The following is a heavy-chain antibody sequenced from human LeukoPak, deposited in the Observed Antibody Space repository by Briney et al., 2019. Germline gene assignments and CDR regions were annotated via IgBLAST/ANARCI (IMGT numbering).Heavy chain of an antibody. CDR2: IIPIFDTA. V-gene: IGHV1-69*06. CDR3: ARTQHLVLRSPLDP. J-gene: IGHJ5*02. D-gene: IGHD6-13*01. CDR1: GYTFTSYY. Sequence: SVKVSCKASGYTFTSYYMHWVRQAPGQGLEWMGGIIPIFDTANYAQKFQGRVTITADKSTSTTYMDLSSLRSEDTAVYYCARTQHLVLRSPLDPWGQGTLVTVSS.